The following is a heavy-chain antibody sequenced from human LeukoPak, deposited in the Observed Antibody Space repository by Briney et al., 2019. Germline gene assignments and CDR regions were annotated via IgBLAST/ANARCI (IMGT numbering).Heavy chain of an antibody. CDR3: VKGGQRYDFWRFEY. CDR2: ISGSGGAT. Sequence: GESLRLSCSASGFSFSDYAMSWVRQAPGKGLEWVSSISGSGGATYYADSVKGRSTISRDNAKNTLFLQVNSLRADDTSIYYCVKGGQRYDFWRFEYWGRGSPVAVSS. D-gene: IGHD3-3*01. CDR1: GFSFSDYA. V-gene: IGHV3-23*01. J-gene: IGHJ4*02.